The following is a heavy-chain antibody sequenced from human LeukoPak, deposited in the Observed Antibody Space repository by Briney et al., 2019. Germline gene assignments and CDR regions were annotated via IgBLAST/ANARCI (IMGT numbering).Heavy chain of an antibody. D-gene: IGHD2-2*01. J-gene: IGHJ6*02. CDR1: GFSFKSYS. CDR2: ISSNGSYI. CDR3: AKALYQLEYYYYGMDV. V-gene: IGHV3-21*04. Sequence: TGGSLRLSCAVAGFSFKSYSMTWVRQAPGKGLEWVSSISSNGSYIYYATSVKGRFTISRDNSKNTLYLQMNSLRAEDTAVYYCAKALYQLEYYYYGMDVWGQGTTVTVSS.